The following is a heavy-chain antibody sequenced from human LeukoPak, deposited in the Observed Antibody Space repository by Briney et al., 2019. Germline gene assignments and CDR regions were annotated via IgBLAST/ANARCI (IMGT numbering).Heavy chain of an antibody. CDR2: ISYDGSNK. Sequence: GRSLRLSCAASGFTFSSYAMHWVRQAPGKGLEWVAVISYDGSNKYYADSVKGRFTISRDNSKNTLYLQMNSLRAEDTAVYYCARREEYYYDSSGYYPDYWGQGTLVTVSS. J-gene: IGHJ4*02. CDR1: GFTFSSYA. V-gene: IGHV3-30-3*01. D-gene: IGHD3-22*01. CDR3: ARREEYYYDSSGYYPDY.